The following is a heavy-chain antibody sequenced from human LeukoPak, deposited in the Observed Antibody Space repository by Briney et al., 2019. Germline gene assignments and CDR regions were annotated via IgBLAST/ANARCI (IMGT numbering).Heavy chain of an antibody. CDR3: ARRGGSYYSGAFDI. CDR1: GGSISSSSYY. J-gene: IGHJ3*02. V-gene: IGHV4-39*01. D-gene: IGHD1-26*01. CDR2: IYYSGST. Sequence: LETLSLTCTVSGGSISSSSYYWGWIRQPPGKGLEWIGSIYYSGSTYYNPSLKSRVTISVDTSKNQFSLKLSSVTAADTAVYYCARRGGSYYSGAFDIWGQGTMVTVSS.